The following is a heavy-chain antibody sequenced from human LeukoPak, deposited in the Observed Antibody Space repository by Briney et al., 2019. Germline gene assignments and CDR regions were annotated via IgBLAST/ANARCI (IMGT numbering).Heavy chain of an antibody. CDR1: GGSFSGYY. CDR2: INHSGSN. D-gene: IGHD2-2*02. V-gene: IGHV4-34*01. J-gene: IGHJ4*02. Sequence: SETLSLTCAVYGGSFSGYYWSWIRQPPGKGLEWVGEINHSGSNNYNPSVKSRVTISVDTSKNQFLLKLSSVTAADTAVYYCASSLGYCSSTSCYNRIFDYWGQGTLVTVSS. CDR3: ASSLGYCSSTSCYNRIFDY.